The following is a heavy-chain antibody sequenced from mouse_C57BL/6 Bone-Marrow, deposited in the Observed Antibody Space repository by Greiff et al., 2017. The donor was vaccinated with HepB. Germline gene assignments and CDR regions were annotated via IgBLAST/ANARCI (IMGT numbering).Heavy chain of an antibody. CDR1: GYTFTSYW. V-gene: IGHV1-69*01. J-gene: IGHJ2*01. Sequence: QVQLQQPGAELVMPGASVKLSCKASGYTFTSYWMHWVKQRPGQGLEWIGEIDPSDSYTNYNQKFKGKSTLTVDKSSNTAYMQLSSLTSEDSAVYYCARGGGNDYWGQGTTLTVSS. CDR2: IDPSDSYT. CDR3: ARGGGNDY. D-gene: IGHD2-1*01.